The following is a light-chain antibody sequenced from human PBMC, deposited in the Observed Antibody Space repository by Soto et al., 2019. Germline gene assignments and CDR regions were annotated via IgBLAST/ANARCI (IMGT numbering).Light chain of an antibody. V-gene: IGKV1-39*01. J-gene: IGKJ1*01. CDR1: QSISTY. Sequence: DIQMTQSPSSLSASVGDRVTITCRASQSISTYVNWYQQRPGKAPKVLLFGSSSLQIGVPSRFSGSGYGTDFTLTVNTLQPEDFATYYCQQSYEFPWTFGQGTRVDMK. CDR2: GSS. CDR3: QQSYEFPWT.